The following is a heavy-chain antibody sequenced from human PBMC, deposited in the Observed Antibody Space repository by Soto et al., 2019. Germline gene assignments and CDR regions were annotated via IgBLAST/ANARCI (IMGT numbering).Heavy chain of an antibody. Sequence: QVQLVQSGAEVNKPGASVKVSCKASGYTFTSHDINWMRQATGQGLEWMGWMNPNSGHTNYAQKFQDRVTMTRDTSISTAYMELTNLRSEDTAISYCASDMSTTWGQGTLVTVSS. D-gene: IGHD2-2*01. V-gene: IGHV1-8*01. CDR1: GYTFTSHD. CDR2: MNPNSGHT. J-gene: IGHJ5*02. CDR3: ASDMSTT.